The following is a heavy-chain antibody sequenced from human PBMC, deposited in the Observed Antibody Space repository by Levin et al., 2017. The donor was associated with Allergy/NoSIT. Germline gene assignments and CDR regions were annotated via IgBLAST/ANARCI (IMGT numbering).Heavy chain of an antibody. CDR2: IYSGGGT. CDR3: ARRGYCANGVWPRLQYFDY. V-gene: IGHV3-53*01. D-gene: IGHD2-8*01. CDR1: GFTVSSHY. J-gene: IGHJ4*02. Sequence: GESLKISCAASGFTVSSHYMSWVRQAPGKGLEWVSVIYSGGGTQYADSVKGRFTISRDNSKNTLYLQMNSLRAEDTALYYCARRGYCANGVWPRLQYFDYWGQGTLVTVSS.